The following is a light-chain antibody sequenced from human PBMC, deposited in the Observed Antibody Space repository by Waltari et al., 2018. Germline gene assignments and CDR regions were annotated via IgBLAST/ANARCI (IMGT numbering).Light chain of an antibody. V-gene: IGLV3-1*01. CDR2: HDS. CDR3: QAWDSSTKVV. CDR1: KLGDKY. Sequence: SYELTQPPSVSVSPGQTARITCPGDKLGDKYVSWYQQKPGQSPVLVIDHDSKRPSGIPERLSGSNSGNTATLTISGTQAMDEADYFCQAWDSSTKVVFGGGTKLTVL. J-gene: IGLJ2*01.